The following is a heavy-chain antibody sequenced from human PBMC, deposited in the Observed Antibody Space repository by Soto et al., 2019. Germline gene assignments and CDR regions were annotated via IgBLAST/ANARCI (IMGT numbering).Heavy chain of an antibody. J-gene: IGHJ6*03. Sequence: ETLSLTCAVYGGSFSGYYWSWIRQPPGKGLEWIGEINHSGSTNYNPSLKSRVTISVDTSKNQFSLKLSSVTAADTAVYYCARGFIRRYCSGGSCSNKKAPRYYYYMDVWGKGTTVTVSS. CDR3: ARGFIRRYCSGGSCSNKKAPRYYYYMDV. D-gene: IGHD2-15*01. CDR1: GGSFSGYY. CDR2: INHSGST. V-gene: IGHV4-34*01.